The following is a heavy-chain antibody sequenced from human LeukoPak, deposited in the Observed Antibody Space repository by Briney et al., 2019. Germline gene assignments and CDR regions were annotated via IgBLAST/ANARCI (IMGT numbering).Heavy chain of an antibody. V-gene: IGHV3-15*07. D-gene: IGHD3-9*01. CDR1: GFTFSSYA. J-gene: IGHJ4*02. CDR2: IKSKTDGGTT. CDR3: TTDRILTGYYPY. Sequence: GGSLRLSCAASGFTFSSYAMNWVRQAPGKGLEWVGRIKSKTDGGTTDYAAPVKGRFTISRDDSKNTLYLQMNSLKTEDTAVYYCTTDRILTGYYPYWGQGTLVTVSS.